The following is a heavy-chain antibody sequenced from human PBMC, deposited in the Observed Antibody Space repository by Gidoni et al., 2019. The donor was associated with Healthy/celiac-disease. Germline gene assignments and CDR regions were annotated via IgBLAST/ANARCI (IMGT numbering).Heavy chain of an antibody. CDR2: INPNSGGT. V-gene: IGHV1-2*02. Sequence: QVQLVQSGAAVKKPGASVKVSCKASGYTFTGYYMHWVRQAPGQGLEWMGWINPNSGGTNYAQKFQGSVTMTRDTSISTAYMELSRLRSDDTAVYYCARVEVSAAGTLFDYWGQGTLVTVSS. D-gene: IGHD6-13*01. CDR3: ARVEVSAAGTLFDY. CDR1: GYTFTGYY. J-gene: IGHJ4*02.